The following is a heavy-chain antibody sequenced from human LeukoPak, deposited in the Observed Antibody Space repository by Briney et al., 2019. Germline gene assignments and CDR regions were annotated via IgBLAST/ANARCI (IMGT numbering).Heavy chain of an antibody. V-gene: IGHV4-4*07. CDR3: ARDSAYFDILTGSPVGYWYFDL. D-gene: IGHD3-9*01. Sequence: PSETLSLTCTVSGGSISSYYWSWIRQPAGKGLEWIGRIYTSGSTNYNPSLKSRVTMSVDTSKNQFSLKLSSVTAEDTPVYYCARDSAYFDILTGSPVGYWYFDLWGRGTLVTVSS. J-gene: IGHJ2*01. CDR2: IYTSGST. CDR1: GGSISSYY.